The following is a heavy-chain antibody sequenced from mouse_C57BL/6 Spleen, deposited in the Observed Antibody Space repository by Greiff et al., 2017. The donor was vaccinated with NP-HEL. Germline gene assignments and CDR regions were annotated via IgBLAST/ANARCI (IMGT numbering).Heavy chain of an antibody. Sequence: QVQLQQPGAELVKPGASVKMSCKASGYTFTSYWITWVKQRPGQGLEWIGDIYPGSGSTNYNEKFKSKATLTVDTSSSTAYMQLSSLTSEDSAVYYCAREGVTTVVDDWFAYWGQGTLVTVSA. D-gene: IGHD1-1*01. CDR1: GYTFTSYW. CDR2: IYPGSGST. V-gene: IGHV1-55*01. CDR3: AREGVTTVVDDWFAY. J-gene: IGHJ3*01.